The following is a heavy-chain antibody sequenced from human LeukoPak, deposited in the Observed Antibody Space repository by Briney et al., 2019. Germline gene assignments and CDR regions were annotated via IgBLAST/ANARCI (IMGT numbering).Heavy chain of an antibody. CDR1: GFTFSSYW. CDR3: ARPVVVPAAFDY. CDR2: IKQDGSEK. J-gene: IGHJ4*02. D-gene: IGHD2-2*01. V-gene: IGHV3-7*01. Sequence: GGSLRLSCAGSGFTFSSYWMSWVRQAPGKGLEWVANIKQDGSEKYYVDSVKGRFTISRDNAKNSLYLQMNSLRAEDTAVYYCARPVVVPAAFDYWGQGTLVTVSS.